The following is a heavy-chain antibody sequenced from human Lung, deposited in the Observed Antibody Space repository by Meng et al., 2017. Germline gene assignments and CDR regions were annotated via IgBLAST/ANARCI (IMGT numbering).Heavy chain of an antibody. J-gene: IGHJ4*02. CDR2: INHSGST. CDR1: GGSFSDYY. CDR3: ARGPTTMAHDFDY. Sequence: QVQLKQLGAGMFRPSETLSLTCVVSGGSFSDYYWSWIRQPPGKGLEWIGEINHSGSTNYNPSLESRATISVDTSQNNLSLKLSSVTAADSAVYYCARGPTTMAHDFDYWGQGTLVTVSS. V-gene: IGHV4-34*01. D-gene: IGHD4-11*01.